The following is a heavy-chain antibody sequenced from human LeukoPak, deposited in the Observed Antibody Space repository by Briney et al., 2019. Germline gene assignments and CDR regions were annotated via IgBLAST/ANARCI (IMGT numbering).Heavy chain of an antibody. D-gene: IGHD3-10*01. J-gene: IGHJ4*02. CDR1: GGSISSGGYS. CDR2: INPSGST. CDR3: ARSYGSGYYFDY. Sequence: SQTLSLTCAVSGGSISSGGYSWNWIRQPPGKGLEWIGYINPSGSTYYNPSLKSRVTISVDRSKNQFSLKLSSVTAADTAVYFCARSYGSGYYFDYWGQGTLVAVSS. V-gene: IGHV4-30-2*01.